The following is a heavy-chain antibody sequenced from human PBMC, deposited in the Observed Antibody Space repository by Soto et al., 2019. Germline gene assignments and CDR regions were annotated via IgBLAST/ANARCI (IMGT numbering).Heavy chain of an antibody. CDR2: VYNSGST. CDR1: GGSISSNY. CDR3: ARLSSIDSSGYYLDY. Sequence: SETLSLTCTVSGGSISSNYWTWIRQPPGKGLEWIGYVYNSGSTNYNPSLKSRVTMSIDTSKNQFPLKLTSVTAADTAVYYCARLSSIDSSGYYLDYWGQGTLVTVSS. D-gene: IGHD3-22*01. J-gene: IGHJ4*02. V-gene: IGHV4-59*12.